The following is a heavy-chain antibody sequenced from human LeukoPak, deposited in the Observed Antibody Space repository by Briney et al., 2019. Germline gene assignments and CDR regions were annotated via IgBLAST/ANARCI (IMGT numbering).Heavy chain of an antibody. CDR3: ARGSSAMVEVMTT. J-gene: IGHJ5*02. Sequence: PGGSLRLSCAASGFTFSSYSMNWVRQAPGKGLEWVSYISTSGRTIYYADSVKGRFTISRDNAQNSLYLQMNSLRAEDTAVYYCARGSSAMVEVMTTWGQGTLVTVSS. V-gene: IGHV3-48*04. CDR1: GFTFSSYS. D-gene: IGHD5-18*01. CDR2: ISTSGRTI.